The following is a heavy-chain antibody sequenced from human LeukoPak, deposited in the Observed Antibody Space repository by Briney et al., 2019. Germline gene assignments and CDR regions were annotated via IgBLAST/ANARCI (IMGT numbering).Heavy chain of an antibody. CDR1: GFTFSSYA. D-gene: IGHD6-13*01. Sequence: GGSLRLSCAASGFTFSSYAMSWVRQAPGKGLEWVSAISGSGGSTYYADSVKGRFTISRDNSKSTLFLQMNSLRAEDTAVYYCTKDLRIAALGTYWGQGTLVTVSS. CDR2: ISGSGGST. V-gene: IGHV3-23*01. J-gene: IGHJ4*02. CDR3: TKDLRIAALGTY.